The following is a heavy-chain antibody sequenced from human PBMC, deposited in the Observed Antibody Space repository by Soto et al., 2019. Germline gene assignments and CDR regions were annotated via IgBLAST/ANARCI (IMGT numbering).Heavy chain of an antibody. D-gene: IGHD3-10*01. J-gene: IGHJ3*02. Sequence: EVQLVESGGGLVQPGGSLRLSCAVSGFTFSNYWMHWVRQAPGKGLVWVSTISPDGTIPDYTDSVKGRLDISRDNAKSTLFLTINSLRPEDTAVYYCARFRGYAFDIWGQGTMVTVSS. CDR3: ARFRGYAFDI. CDR2: ISPDGTIP. V-gene: IGHV3-74*01. CDR1: GFTFSNYW.